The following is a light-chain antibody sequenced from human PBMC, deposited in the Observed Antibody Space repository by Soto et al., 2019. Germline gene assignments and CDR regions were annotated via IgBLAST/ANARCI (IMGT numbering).Light chain of an antibody. V-gene: IGKV1-5*01. J-gene: IGKJ1*01. CDR1: QSISSW. Sequence: DIQMTQSPSTLSASVGDRVTITCRARQSISSWLAWYQQKPGKAPKLLIYDASSLESGVPSRFSGSGSGTEFSLTISSLQPDDFATYYCQRYNSYWTFGQGTKVEIK. CDR2: DAS. CDR3: QRYNSYWT.